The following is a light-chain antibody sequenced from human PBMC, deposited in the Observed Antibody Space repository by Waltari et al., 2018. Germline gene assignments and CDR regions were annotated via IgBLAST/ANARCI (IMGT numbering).Light chain of an antibody. Sequence: QSALTQPASVSGSPGQSITISCTGTSSDVGGYNYFSWYQQNPGKAPKLMIYDVSNRPSGVSNRFSGSKSGNTASLTISGLQAEDEADYYCSSYTSSSTYVVFGGGTKLTVL. CDR2: DVS. CDR3: SSYTSSSTYVV. CDR1: SSDVGGYNY. V-gene: IGLV2-14*03. J-gene: IGLJ2*01.